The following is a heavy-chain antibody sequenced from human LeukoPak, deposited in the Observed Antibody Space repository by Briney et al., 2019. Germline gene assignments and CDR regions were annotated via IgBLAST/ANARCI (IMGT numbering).Heavy chain of an antibody. Sequence: GGSLRLSCAASGFTVSSNYMSWVRQAPGKGLEWVSVIYSGGSTYYADSVKGRFTISRDNSKNTLYLQMNSLRAEDTAVYYCARLPDIVVVVAASDAFDIWGQGTMVTVSS. D-gene: IGHD2-15*01. CDR3: ARLPDIVVVVAASDAFDI. CDR2: IYSGGST. J-gene: IGHJ3*02. CDR1: GFTVSSNY. V-gene: IGHV3-66*04.